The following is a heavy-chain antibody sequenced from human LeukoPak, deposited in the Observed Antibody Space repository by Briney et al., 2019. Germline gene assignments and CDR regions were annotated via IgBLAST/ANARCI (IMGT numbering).Heavy chain of an antibody. D-gene: IGHD1-26*01. V-gene: IGHV4-38-2*02. CDR3: ASLLGASLDY. Sequence: SETLSLTCTVSGYSISSGYYWGWIRQPPGKGLEWIGSIYHSGSTYYNPSLKSRVTISVDPSKNQFSLKLSSVTAADTAVYYCASLLGASLDYWGQGTLVTVSS. CDR1: GYSISSGYY. J-gene: IGHJ4*02. CDR2: IYHSGST.